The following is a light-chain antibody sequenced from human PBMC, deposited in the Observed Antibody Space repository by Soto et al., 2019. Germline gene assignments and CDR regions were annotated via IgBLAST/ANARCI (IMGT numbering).Light chain of an antibody. J-gene: IGKJ4*01. Sequence: DIELTQSPGTLSLSPGERATLSCRASQSVNNNFLAWYQQKPGQAPRLLIYAASSRASGIPDRFSGSGSGTDFTLTISSLEPEDFAMYYCQQYGSAPLTFGGGTKVEIK. CDR3: QQYGSAPLT. CDR1: QSVNNNF. CDR2: AAS. V-gene: IGKV3-20*01.